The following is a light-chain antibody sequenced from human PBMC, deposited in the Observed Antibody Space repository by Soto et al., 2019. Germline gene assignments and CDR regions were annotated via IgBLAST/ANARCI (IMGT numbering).Light chain of an antibody. CDR3: QSYDSSLSGSV. CDR1: SSNIGAGYD. CDR2: GHN. J-gene: IGLJ3*02. V-gene: IGLV1-40*01. Sequence: QSVLTQPPSVSGAPGQRVTISCTGNSSNIGAGYDVHWYQQLPGTAPKLLISGHNNRPSGVPDRFSGSKSGTSASLGITGLQAEDEAEYYSQSYDSSLSGSVFGGGTKLTVL.